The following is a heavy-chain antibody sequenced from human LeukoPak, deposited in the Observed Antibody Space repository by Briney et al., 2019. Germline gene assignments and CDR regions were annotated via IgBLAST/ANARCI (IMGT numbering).Heavy chain of an antibody. CDR3: TALNSSSWYPYFDY. D-gene: IGHD6-13*01. Sequence: GGSLRLSCAASGFTFSSYAMNWVRQAPGKGLEWVGFIRSKASGGTTKYAASVKGRFTISRDDSKSIAYLQMNSLKTEDTAVYYCTALNSSSWYPYFDYWGQGTLVTVSS. V-gene: IGHV3-49*04. CDR2: IRSKASGGTT. J-gene: IGHJ4*02. CDR1: GFTFSSYA.